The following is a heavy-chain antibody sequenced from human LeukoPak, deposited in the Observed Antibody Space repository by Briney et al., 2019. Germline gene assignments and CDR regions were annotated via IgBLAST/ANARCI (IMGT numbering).Heavy chain of an antibody. CDR3: TRDPRHFDS. D-gene: IGHD6-6*01. V-gene: IGHV3-7*01. CDR1: GFMFRNYW. J-gene: IGHJ5*01. CDR2: IKQDGGEK. Sequence: GGSLRLSCAGSGFMFRNYWMTWVRQAPGKGLEWVANIKQDGGEKYYVDSVKGRFTISRDNAKNSLYLQMSSLRVEDTAVYYCTRDPRHFDSCGQGTLVTVSS.